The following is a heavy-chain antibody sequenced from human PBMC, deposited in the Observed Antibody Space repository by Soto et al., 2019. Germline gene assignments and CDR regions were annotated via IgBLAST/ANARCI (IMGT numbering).Heavy chain of an antibody. CDR3: AXGRYCLTGRCFPNWFDS. Sequence: TSETLSLTCTVSGGSISSGDYYWSWIRQPPGKGLEWIGYIYYSGSTYYNPSLKSRVTISVDTSKNQFSLKLSSVTAADTAVYFCAXGRYCLTGRCFPNWFDSWGQGALVTVSS. J-gene: IGHJ5*01. CDR2: IYYSGST. D-gene: IGHD7-27*01. CDR1: GGSISSGDYY. V-gene: IGHV4-30-4*01.